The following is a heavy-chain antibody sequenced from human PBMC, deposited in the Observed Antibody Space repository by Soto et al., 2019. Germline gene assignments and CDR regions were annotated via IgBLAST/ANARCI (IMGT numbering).Heavy chain of an antibody. V-gene: IGHV3-30*18. CDR2: ISYDGSNK. CDR1: GFAFSSYG. Sequence: QVQLVESGGGVVQPRRSLRLSCAASGFAFSSYGMHWVRQAPGKGLEWVAVISYDGSNKYYADSVKGRFTISRDNSKNTLYLQMNSLRAEDTAVYYCAKDRTMIVVVNPLDYWGQGTLVTISS. CDR3: AKDRTMIVVVNPLDY. J-gene: IGHJ4*02. D-gene: IGHD3-22*01.